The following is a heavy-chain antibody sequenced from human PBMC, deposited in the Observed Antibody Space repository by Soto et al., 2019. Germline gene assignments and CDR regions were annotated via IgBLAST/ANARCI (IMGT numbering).Heavy chain of an antibody. CDR2: IYDSGSS. D-gene: IGHD5-12*01. V-gene: IGHV4-30-4*01. CDR3: AREKGYISGPKKFDY. CDR1: GASISSGDYF. Sequence: SETLSLTCTVSGASISSGDYFWSWIRQSPGKGLEWIGYIYDSGSSYYNPSLKSRVTMSVGTSKNQFSLRLRSVTAADTAVYYCAREKGYISGPKKFDYWGQGTLVTVSS. J-gene: IGHJ4*02.